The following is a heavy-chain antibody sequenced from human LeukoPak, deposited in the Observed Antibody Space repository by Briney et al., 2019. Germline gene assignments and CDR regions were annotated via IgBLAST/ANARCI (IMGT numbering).Heavy chain of an antibody. D-gene: IGHD3-22*01. J-gene: IGHJ6*03. CDR1: GGSINSTTYY. CDR2: IYYSGST. V-gene: IGHV4-39*01. Sequence: SETLSLTCTVSGGSINSTTYYWGWIRQSPGKGLEWIGCIYYSGSTYYNPSLKSRVTISVDTSKNQFSLKLSSVTAADTAVYYCARQERSSRGTGNYYMDVWGKGTTVTVSS. CDR3: ARQERSSRGTGNYYMDV.